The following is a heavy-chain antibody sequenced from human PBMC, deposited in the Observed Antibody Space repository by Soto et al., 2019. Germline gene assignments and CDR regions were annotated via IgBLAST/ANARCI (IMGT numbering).Heavy chain of an antibody. J-gene: IGHJ4*02. CDR2: ISSSSTYI. CDR3: ARVRMYSGRPQAAYYLDS. CDR1: GFTFSTYS. V-gene: IGHV3-21*01. Sequence: EVQLVESGGGLVKPGGSLRLSCAASGFTFSTYSMNWVRQAPGKGLEWVSSISSSSTYIYYADSVKGRFTISRDNAKNSLYVKKNSQRAEDRAVYYCARVRMYSGRPQAAYYLDSGGQGTLVTVSS. D-gene: IGHD6-13*01.